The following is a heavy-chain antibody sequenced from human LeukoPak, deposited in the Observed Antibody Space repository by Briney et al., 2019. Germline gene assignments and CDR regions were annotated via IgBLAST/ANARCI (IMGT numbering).Heavy chain of an antibody. CDR1: GDSVSSNSAA. Sequence: SQTLSLTCAISGDSVSSNSAARNWIRQSPSRGLEWLGRTYYRSKWYNDYTVSMRSRITINPDTSKNQFSLQLNSVTPEDTAVYYCARGMVKINYYMDVWGKGTTVTVSS. D-gene: IGHD4-23*01. J-gene: IGHJ6*03. CDR3: ARGMVKINYYMDV. V-gene: IGHV6-1*01. CDR2: TYYRSKWYN.